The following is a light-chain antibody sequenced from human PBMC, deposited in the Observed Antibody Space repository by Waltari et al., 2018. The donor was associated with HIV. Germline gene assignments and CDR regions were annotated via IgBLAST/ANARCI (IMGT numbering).Light chain of an antibody. Sequence: DIVMTQSPLYLPVTHGEPASISCRSSQSLLHSNGYNYLDWYLQKPGQSPQLLIYLGSNRASGVPDRFSGSGSGTDFTLKISRVEAEDVGVYYCMQALQTPKTFGQGTKVEIK. J-gene: IGKJ1*01. CDR1: QSLLHSNGYNY. V-gene: IGKV2-28*01. CDR3: MQALQTPKT. CDR2: LGS.